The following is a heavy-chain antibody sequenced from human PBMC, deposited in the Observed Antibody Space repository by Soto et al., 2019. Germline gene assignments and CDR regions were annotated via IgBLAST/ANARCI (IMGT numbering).Heavy chain of an antibody. Sequence: QVQLVQSGAEVKKPGSSVKVSCQASGSTFSSYTVSWVRQAPGQGLEWMGRIIPVLGVTSYAPKFKGRVTITADKSKTTVYMELSSLRSGDTAVYYCARRRYCGADCYSKYYYGMDVWGQGTTVTVSS. J-gene: IGHJ6*02. D-gene: IGHD2-21*02. V-gene: IGHV1-69*02. CDR2: IIPVLGVT. CDR3: ARRRYCGADCYSKYYYGMDV. CDR1: GSTFSSYT.